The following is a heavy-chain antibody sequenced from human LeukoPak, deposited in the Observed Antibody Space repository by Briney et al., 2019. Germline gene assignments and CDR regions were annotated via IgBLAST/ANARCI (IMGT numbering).Heavy chain of an antibody. CDR1: GGSISSGGYS. CDR2: INHSGST. CDR3: ARVRGIAVAGSRDYFDY. D-gene: IGHD6-19*01. Sequence: SETLSLTCAVSGGSISSGGYSWSWIRQPPGKGLEWIGEINHSGSTNYNPSLKSRVTISVDTSKNQFSLKLSSVTAADTAVYYCARVRGIAVAGSRDYFDYWGQGTLVTVSS. V-gene: IGHV4-30-2*01. J-gene: IGHJ4*02.